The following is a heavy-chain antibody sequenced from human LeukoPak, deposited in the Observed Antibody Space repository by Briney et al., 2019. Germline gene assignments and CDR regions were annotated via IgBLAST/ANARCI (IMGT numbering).Heavy chain of an antibody. Sequence: GGSLRLSCAASGFTLRSYWMNWVRQAPGKGPEWVANIKQDGSEKNYVDSVKGRFTIARDNAKNSLYLQMNSLRAEDTALYYCARDFTWTGGYFDYWGQGSLVTVSS. J-gene: IGHJ4*02. CDR1: GFTLRSYW. CDR3: ARDFTWTGGYFDY. V-gene: IGHV3-7*01. D-gene: IGHD1-14*01. CDR2: IKQDGSEK.